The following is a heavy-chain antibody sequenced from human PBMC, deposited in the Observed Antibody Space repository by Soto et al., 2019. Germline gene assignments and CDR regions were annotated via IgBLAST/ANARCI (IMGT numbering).Heavy chain of an antibody. CDR2: INAGNGNT. CDR3: ARSRGDYVRWFDP. J-gene: IGHJ5*02. D-gene: IGHD4-17*01. Sequence: ASVKVSCKASGFTFTNYGIHWVRQAPGQRLEWMGWINAGNGNTKYSQKFQGRVTITRDTSASTAYMELSSLRSEDTAVYYCARSRGDYVRWFDPWGQGTLVTVSS. V-gene: IGHV1-3*01. CDR1: GFTFTNYG.